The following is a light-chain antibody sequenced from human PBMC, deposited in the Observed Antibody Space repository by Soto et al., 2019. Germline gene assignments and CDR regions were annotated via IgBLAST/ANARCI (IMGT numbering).Light chain of an antibody. CDR3: NSYTSSNTFV. CDR1: SSDVGSYNY. Sequence: QSALTQPASVSGSPGQSITISYSGTSSDVGSYNYVSWYQQHPGKAPKLMISEVSNRPSGVSNRFYGSKSGNTASLTISGLQAEDEADYYCNSYTSSNTFVFGTGTKLTVL. J-gene: IGLJ1*01. CDR2: EVS. V-gene: IGLV2-14*01.